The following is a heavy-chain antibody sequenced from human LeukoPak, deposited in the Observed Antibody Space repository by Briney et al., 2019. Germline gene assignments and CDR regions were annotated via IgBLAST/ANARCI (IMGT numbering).Heavy chain of an antibody. CDR2: INPDSGGA. D-gene: IGHD3-10*01. J-gene: IGHJ4*02. V-gene: IGHV1-2*02. CDR1: GYTFSGYY. Sequence: GASVKVSCKPSGYTFSGYYLHWVRQAPGQGLEWMGWINPDSGGAIFAQKFQARVTMTRDTSTNTAYMDLNRLRSDDTAVYYCARDLRGLGDFLDYWGQGTLVTVSS. CDR3: ARDLRGLGDFLDY.